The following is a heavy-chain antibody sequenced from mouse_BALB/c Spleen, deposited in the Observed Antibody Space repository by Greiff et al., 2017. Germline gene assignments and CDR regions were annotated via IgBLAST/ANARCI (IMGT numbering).Heavy chain of an antibody. CDR1: GFTFSSYA. CDR2: ISSGGSYT. Sequence: EVHLVESGGGLVKPGGSLKLSCAASGFTFSSYAMSWVRQSPEKRLEWVAEISSGGSYTYYPDTVTGRFTISRDNAKNTLYLEMSSLRSEDTAMYYCARDRDGYYGFAYWGQGTLVTVSA. CDR3: ARDRDGYYGFAY. D-gene: IGHD2-3*01. J-gene: IGHJ3*01. V-gene: IGHV5-9-4*01.